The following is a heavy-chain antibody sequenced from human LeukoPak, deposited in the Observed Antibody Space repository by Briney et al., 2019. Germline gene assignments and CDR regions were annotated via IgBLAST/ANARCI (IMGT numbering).Heavy chain of an antibody. Sequence: SETLSLTCAVYGGSFSGYYWSWIRQPPGKGREWIGEINHSGSTNYNPSLKSRVTISVDTSKNQFSLKLSSVTAADTAVYYCARGRPRERYYYYYMDVWGKGTTVTVSS. J-gene: IGHJ6*03. V-gene: IGHV4-34*01. CDR1: GGSFSGYY. D-gene: IGHD5-24*01. CDR2: INHSGST. CDR3: ARGRPRERYYYYYMDV.